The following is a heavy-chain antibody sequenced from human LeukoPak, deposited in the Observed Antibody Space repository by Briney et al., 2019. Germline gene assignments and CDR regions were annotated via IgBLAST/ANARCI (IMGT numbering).Heavy chain of an antibody. CDR2: IYYSGST. CDR3: ARDGPYYYGSGSYYNGGSDGYYYYYGMDV. Sequence: SETLSLTCTVSGGSVSSGSYYWSWIRQPPGKGREGIGYIYYSGSTNYNPSLKSRVTISVDTSKNQFSLKLSSVTAADTAVYYCARDGPYYYGSGSYYNGGSDGYYYYYGMDVWGKGTTVTVSS. J-gene: IGHJ6*04. V-gene: IGHV4-61*01. CDR1: GGSVSSGSYY. D-gene: IGHD3-10*01.